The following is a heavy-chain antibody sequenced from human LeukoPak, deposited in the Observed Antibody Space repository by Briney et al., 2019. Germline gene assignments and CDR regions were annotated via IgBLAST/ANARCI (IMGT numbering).Heavy chain of an antibody. CDR3: TRDNDGYTSFDY. J-gene: IGHJ4*02. CDR1: GFTFSSYE. Sequence: PGGSLRLSCAASGFTFSSYEINWVRQAPGKGLEWVSHISSSGSIIYYADSVKGRFTISRDNAKNSLYLQMNSLRAEDTAVYYCTRDNDGYTSFDYWGQGTLVTVSS. V-gene: IGHV3-48*03. D-gene: IGHD5-24*01. CDR2: ISSSGSII.